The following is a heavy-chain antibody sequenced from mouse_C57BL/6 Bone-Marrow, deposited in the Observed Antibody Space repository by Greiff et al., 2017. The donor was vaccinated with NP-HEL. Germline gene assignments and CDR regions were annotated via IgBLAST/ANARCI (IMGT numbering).Heavy chain of an antibody. CDR1: GFTFSSYA. V-gene: IGHV5-4*01. Sequence: EVQRVESGGGLVKPGGSLKLSCAASGFTFSSYAMSWVRQTPEKRLEWVATISDGGSYTYYPDNVKGRFTISRDNAKNNLYLQMSHLKSEDTAMYYCARVGIWYFDVWGTGTTVTVSS. CDR3: ARVGIWYFDV. J-gene: IGHJ1*03. CDR2: ISDGGSYT.